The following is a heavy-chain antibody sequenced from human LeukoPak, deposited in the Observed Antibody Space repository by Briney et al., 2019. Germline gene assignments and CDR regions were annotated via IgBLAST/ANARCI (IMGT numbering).Heavy chain of an antibody. J-gene: IGHJ4*02. D-gene: IGHD1-26*01. V-gene: IGHV3-23*01. CDR3: AKGISGSSTFDY. CDR1: GFTLSSYA. CDR2: ISGSGDST. Sequence: GGSLRLSCAASGFTLSSYAMSWVRQAPGKGLEWVSAISGSGDSTYYADSVKGRFTISRDNSKNTLYLQMNSLRVEDTAVYYCAKGISGSSTFDYWGQGTLVTVSS.